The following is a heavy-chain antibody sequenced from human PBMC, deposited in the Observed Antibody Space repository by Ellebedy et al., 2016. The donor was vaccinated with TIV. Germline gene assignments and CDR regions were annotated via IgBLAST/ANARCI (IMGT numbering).Heavy chain of an antibody. J-gene: IGHJ3*02. Sequence: MPSETLSLTCTVSGGSISSYYWSWIRQPPGKGLEWIGYIYYSGSTNYNPSLKSRVTISVDTSKHQFSLKLSSVTAADTAVYYCARGGYYDFWSAPHDAFDIWGQGTMVTVSS. CDR2: IYYSGST. CDR3: ARGGYYDFWSAPHDAFDI. CDR1: GGSISSYY. V-gene: IGHV4-59*01. D-gene: IGHD3-3*01.